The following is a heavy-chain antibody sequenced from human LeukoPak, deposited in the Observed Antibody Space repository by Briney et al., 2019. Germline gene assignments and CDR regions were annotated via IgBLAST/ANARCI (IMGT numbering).Heavy chain of an antibody. CDR1: GGSFSAYY. Sequence: PSETLSLTCAVYGGSFSAYYWSWIRQPPGKGLEWIGEINHSGSTNYNPSLKSRVTISIDTSKNQFSLKLSSVTAADTAVYYCARLVRGVTTHYYYYYYMDVWGKGTTVTISS. CDR2: INHSGST. D-gene: IGHD3-10*01. CDR3: ARLVRGVTTHYYYYYYMDV. J-gene: IGHJ6*03. V-gene: IGHV4-34*01.